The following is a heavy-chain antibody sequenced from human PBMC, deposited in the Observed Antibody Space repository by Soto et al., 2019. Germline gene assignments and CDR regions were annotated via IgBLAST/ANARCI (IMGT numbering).Heavy chain of an antibody. CDR2: IYTDGST. V-gene: IGHV3-66*01. CDR1: GFAVNYNY. CDR3: ARAKPPSYASGWYGHDY. J-gene: IGHJ4*02. D-gene: IGHD6-19*01. Sequence: GGSLRLSCEVSGFAVNYNYMTWVRQATGKGLEYVSVIYTDGSTYYADSVKGRFTISRDTSKNTLYLQMNSPRAEDTAIYYCARAKPPSYASGWYGHDYWGQGTLVTVSS.